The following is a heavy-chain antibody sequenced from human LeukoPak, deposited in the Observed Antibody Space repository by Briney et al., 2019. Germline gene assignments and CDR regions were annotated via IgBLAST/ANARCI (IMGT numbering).Heavy chain of an antibody. CDR2: IRSKAYGGTT. J-gene: IGHJ4*02. CDR1: GFTFGDYA. CDR3: TRDLDYGGGDY. D-gene: IGHD4-23*01. Sequence: GGSLRLSCTASGFTFGDYAMSWVRQAPGKGLEWVGFIRSKAYGGTTEYAASVKGRFTISRDDSKSIAYLQMNSLKTEDTAVYYCTRDLDYGGGDYWGQGTLVTVSS. V-gene: IGHV3-49*04.